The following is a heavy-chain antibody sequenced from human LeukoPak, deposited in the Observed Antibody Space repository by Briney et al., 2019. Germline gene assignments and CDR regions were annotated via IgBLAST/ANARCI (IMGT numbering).Heavy chain of an antibody. CDR3: AKDDSYDFWSGYYLDDY. CDR1: GFTFSSYA. Sequence: PGGSLRLSCAASGFTFSSYAMSWVRQAPGNGLEWVSAISGSGGSTYYADSVKGRFTISRDNSKNTLYLQMNSLRAEDTAVYYCAKDDSYDFWSGYYLDDYWGQGTLVTVSS. V-gene: IGHV3-23*01. CDR2: ISGSGGST. J-gene: IGHJ4*02. D-gene: IGHD3-3*01.